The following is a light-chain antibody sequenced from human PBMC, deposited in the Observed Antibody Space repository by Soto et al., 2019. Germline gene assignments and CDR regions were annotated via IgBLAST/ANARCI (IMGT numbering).Light chain of an antibody. V-gene: IGLV2-8*01. CDR2: EVN. CDR3: TSYVRGNNY. Sequence: QSALTQPPSASGSPGQSVTISSTGTSSDVGGYNYVSWYQQHPGKVTKLMVYEVNKRHAGVPDPLAGSKSGNTASLTVAWLQAEEEADSAVTSYVRGNNYFGNGTKLTAL. J-gene: IGLJ1*01. CDR1: SSDVGGYNY.